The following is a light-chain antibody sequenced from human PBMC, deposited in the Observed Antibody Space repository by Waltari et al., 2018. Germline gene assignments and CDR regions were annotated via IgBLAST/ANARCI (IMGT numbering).Light chain of an antibody. CDR1: QTISNW. CDR2: KAS. J-gene: IGKJ4*01. Sequence: DIQMTQSPSTLSASVGDRVTITCRTSQTISNWLAWYQQKPGKAPKLLIYKASLLQSGVPSRFSGSGSGTKFTLTISSLQPDYFATYYCQQYNSYSLTFGGGTKVEIK. CDR3: QQYNSYSLT. V-gene: IGKV1-5*03.